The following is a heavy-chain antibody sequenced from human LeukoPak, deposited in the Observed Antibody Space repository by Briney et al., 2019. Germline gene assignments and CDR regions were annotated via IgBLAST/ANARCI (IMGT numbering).Heavy chain of an antibody. CDR1: GYTFTSFG. J-gene: IGHJ5*02. CDR2: ISADNVNA. CDR3: ARDVFHWNYYGWLQYAS. Sequence: ASVKVSCKASGYTFTSFGISWVRQAPGQGLEWVGWISADNVNANYAQKFQGRVNMTTDTTTSTAYLDLTSLRLDDTAIYYCARDVFHWNYYGWLQYASWGQGTLVTVSS. V-gene: IGHV1-18*01. D-gene: IGHD1-7*01.